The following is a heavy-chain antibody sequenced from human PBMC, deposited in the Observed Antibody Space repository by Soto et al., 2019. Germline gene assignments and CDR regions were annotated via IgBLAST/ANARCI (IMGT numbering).Heavy chain of an antibody. CDR2: IYHSGSN. CDR1: GGSISSSNW. Sequence: QVQLQESGPGLVKPSGTLSLTCAVSGGSISSSNWWSWVRQPPGKGLEWIGEIYHSGSNNYNPSLKGPVTISVKNSKTQCSLKLTSVTAAETAVYYGARVSGGYYYGMDVWGQGITVTVPS. D-gene: IGHD1-26*01. J-gene: IGHJ6*02. V-gene: IGHV4-4*02. CDR3: ARVSGGYYYGMDV.